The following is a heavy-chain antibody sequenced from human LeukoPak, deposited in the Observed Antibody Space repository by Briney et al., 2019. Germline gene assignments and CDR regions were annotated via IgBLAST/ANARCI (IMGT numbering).Heavy chain of an antibody. CDR2: ISSSGDST. CDR3: AKGDFYDSTDLDY. D-gene: IGHD3-22*01. CDR1: GFTFSNYW. V-gene: IGHV3-23*01. J-gene: IGHJ4*02. Sequence: GGSLRLSCAASGFTFSNYWMTWVRQAPGKGLEWVSGISSSGDSTHYADSVKARFTISRDNSKSTLYLQMNSLRAEDTAIYYCAKGDFYDSTDLDYWGQGTLVTVSS.